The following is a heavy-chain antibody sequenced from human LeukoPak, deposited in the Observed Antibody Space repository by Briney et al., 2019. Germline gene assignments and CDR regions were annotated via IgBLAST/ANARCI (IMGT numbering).Heavy chain of an antibody. D-gene: IGHD2-15*01. V-gene: IGHV4-59*01. Sequence: SETLSLTCTVSGGSISSYYWSWIRQPPGKGLEWIGYIYYSGSTNYNPSLKSRVTISVDTSKNQFSLKLSSVTAADTAVYYCARALGCSGGSCYTSPANFDYWGQGTLVTVSS. CDR3: ARALGCSGGSCYTSPANFDY. CDR2: IYYSGST. J-gene: IGHJ4*02. CDR1: GGSISSYY.